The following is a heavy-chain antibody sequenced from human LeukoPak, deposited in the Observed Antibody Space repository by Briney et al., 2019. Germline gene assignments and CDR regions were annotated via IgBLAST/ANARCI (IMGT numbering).Heavy chain of an antibody. D-gene: IGHD2-2*01. Sequence: SETLSLTCTVSGGSISSYYWSWIRQSPGKGLEWIGTIYYSGTTYYNPSLKSRVTISVDTSKNQFSLRLSSVTAADTAVYYCAREVDAAAAYNWFDPWGQGTLVTVSS. CDR2: IYYSGTT. CDR1: GGSISSYY. J-gene: IGHJ5*02. CDR3: AREVDAAAAYNWFDP. V-gene: IGHV4-39*07.